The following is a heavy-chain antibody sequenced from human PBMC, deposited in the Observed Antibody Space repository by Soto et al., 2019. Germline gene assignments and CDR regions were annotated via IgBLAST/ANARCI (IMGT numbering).Heavy chain of an antibody. CDR2: IDQTGRT. D-gene: IGHD3-10*01. CDR1: GESFSDYF. CDR3: ARGVGSGRDYGLDV. Sequence: QVQLQQWGAGLLKPSETLSLTCPVSGESFSDYFWSWIRQPPGKGLEWIGEIDQTGRTNYNPSLKSRVIMSVDTSKNQFSLNLSSVTAADTAMYYCARGVGSGRDYGLDVWGQGTTVTVS. J-gene: IGHJ6*02. V-gene: IGHV4-34*01.